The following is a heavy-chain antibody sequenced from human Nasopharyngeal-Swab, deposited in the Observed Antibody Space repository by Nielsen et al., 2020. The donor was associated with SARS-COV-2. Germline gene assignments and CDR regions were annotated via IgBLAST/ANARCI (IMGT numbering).Heavy chain of an antibody. CDR3: ARDVAIVGATIEN. D-gene: IGHD1-26*01. V-gene: IGHV3-48*02. J-gene: IGHJ4*02. Sequence: GASLKISCAASEFTMSRNGMHWVRQAPGKGLEWVAYISSSSSTSYYADSVKGRFTISRDNPKNSLYLQMNSLRDEDTALYYCARDVAIVGATIENWGQGTRVTVSS. CDR2: ISSSSSTS. CDR1: EFTMSRNG.